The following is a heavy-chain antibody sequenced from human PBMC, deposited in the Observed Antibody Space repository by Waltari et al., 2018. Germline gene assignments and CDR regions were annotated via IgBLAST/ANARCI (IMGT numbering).Heavy chain of an antibody. Sequence: QVQLQQWGAGLLKPSETLSLTCAVYGGSFSCYYWSWIRQPPGKGLEWIGEINHSGSTNYNPSLKSRVSISIDTSKNQFSLKLSSVTAADTAVYYCARAGAWYAFDIWGQGTMVTVSS. CDR2: INHSGST. J-gene: IGHJ3*02. CDR1: GGSFSCYY. V-gene: IGHV4-34*01. CDR3: ARAGAWYAFDI. D-gene: IGHD6-19*01.